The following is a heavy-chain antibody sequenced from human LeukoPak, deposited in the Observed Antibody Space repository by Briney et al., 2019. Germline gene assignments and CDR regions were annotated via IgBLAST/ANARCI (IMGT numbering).Heavy chain of an antibody. CDR1: GYIFTSYY. CDR2: INPSSGST. Sequence: ASVKVSCTASGYIFTSYYMHWVRQAPGQGLEWMGIINPSSGSTSYAQKFQDRVKMTRDTSRSTVYMELSSLRSEDTAVYYCARRAGDHYYFDYWGQGTLGTVSS. J-gene: IGHJ4*02. CDR3: ARRAGDHYYFDY. V-gene: IGHV1-46*01. D-gene: IGHD7-27*01.